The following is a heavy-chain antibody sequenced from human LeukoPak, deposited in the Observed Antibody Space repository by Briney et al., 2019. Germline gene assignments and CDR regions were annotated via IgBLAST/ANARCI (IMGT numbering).Heavy chain of an antibody. CDR2: INHSGST. D-gene: IGHD6-13*01. J-gene: IGHJ4*02. CDR1: GGSFSGYY. CDR3: ARNHIAAAGTFYFDY. Sequence: SETLSLTCAVYGGSFSGYYWSWIRQPPGKGLEWIGEINHSGSTNYNPSLKSRVTISVDTSKNQFSLKLSSVTAADTAVYYCARNHIAAAGTFYFDYWGQGTLVTVSS. V-gene: IGHV4-34*01.